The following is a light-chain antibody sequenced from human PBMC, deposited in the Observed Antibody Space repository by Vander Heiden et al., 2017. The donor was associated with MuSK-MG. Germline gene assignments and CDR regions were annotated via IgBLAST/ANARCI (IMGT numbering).Light chain of an antibody. J-gene: IGLJ2*01. V-gene: IGLV1-47*01. CDR1: SVNIGSHS. Sequence: QCVLTPPPSASGTPGPVVTISCSGISVNIGSHSVYWNQQHPGTAPNRLIHSNDQRPSGVPDRFSGSRSGTSAHLAITGLRSEDEAEYHCAAWDDSLGGHVEFGGGTKLTVL. CDR2: SND. CDR3: AAWDDSLGGHVE.